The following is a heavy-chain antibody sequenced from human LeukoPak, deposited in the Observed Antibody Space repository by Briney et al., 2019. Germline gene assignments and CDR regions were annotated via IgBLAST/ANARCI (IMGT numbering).Heavy chain of an antibody. J-gene: IGHJ4*02. CDR2: IFYTGSA. D-gene: IGHD4-17*01. Sequence: SETLSLTCSVSGGSISRYYWSWIRQPPGKGLEWIGYIFYTGSANYNPSLKSRVTMSLDTSKNQVSLKLTSVTAADTAVYYCASSSVTPETFDYWGQGTLVTVSS. CDR1: GGSISRYY. V-gene: IGHV4-59*01. CDR3: ASSSVTPETFDY.